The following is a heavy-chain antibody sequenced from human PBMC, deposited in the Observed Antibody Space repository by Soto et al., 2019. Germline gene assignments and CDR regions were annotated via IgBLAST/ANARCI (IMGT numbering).Heavy chain of an antibody. CDR3: RRVADCSSTSCNQYYYYYGMDV. D-gene: IGHD2-2*01. V-gene: IGHV4-31*03. CDR1: GGSISSGGYY. CDR2: IYYSGST. J-gene: IGHJ6*01. Sequence: SETLYLTCTVSGGSISSGGYYWSWIRQRPGKGLEWIGYIYYSGSTYYNPSLKSRVTISVDTSKNQFSLKLSSVTAADTAVYYCRRVADCSSTSCNQYYYYYGMDVWGQGTTVTVSS.